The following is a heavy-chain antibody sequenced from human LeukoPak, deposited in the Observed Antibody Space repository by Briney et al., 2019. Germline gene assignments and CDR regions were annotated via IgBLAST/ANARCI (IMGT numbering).Heavy chain of an antibody. J-gene: IGHJ6*02. Sequence: GASVKVSCKVSGYTLTELSMHWVRQAPGKGLEWMGGFDPEDGETIYAQKFQGRVTMTEDTSTDTAYMELSSLRSEDTAVYYCALSYDRIRGGFAGMDVWGQGTTVTVSS. CDR2: FDPEDGET. D-gene: IGHD3-22*01. V-gene: IGHV1-24*01. CDR1: GYTLTELS. CDR3: ALSYDRIRGGFAGMDV.